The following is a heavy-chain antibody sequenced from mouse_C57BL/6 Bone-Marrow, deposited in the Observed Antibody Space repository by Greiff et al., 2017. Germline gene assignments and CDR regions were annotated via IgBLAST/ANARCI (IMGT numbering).Heavy chain of an antibody. CDR3: TRYHYYVYDGFAY. V-gene: IGHV14-1*01. CDR1: GFNIKDYY. Sequence: VQLQQSGAELVRPGASVKLSCTASGFNIKDYYMHWVKQRPEQGLEWIGRIDPEDGDTEYAPKFQGKATMTADTSSNTAYLQLSSLTSEDTAVYYCTRYHYYVYDGFAYWGPGTLVTVSA. D-gene: IGHD2-2*01. J-gene: IGHJ3*01. CDR2: IDPEDGDT.